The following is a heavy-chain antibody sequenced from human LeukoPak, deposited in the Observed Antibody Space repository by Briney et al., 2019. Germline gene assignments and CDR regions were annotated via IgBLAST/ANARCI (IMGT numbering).Heavy chain of an antibody. CDR2: IIPILGIA. CDR3: ARVGRTYYYDSSGYYGAFDI. D-gene: IGHD3-22*01. V-gene: IGHV1-69*04. CDR1: GGTFSSYA. J-gene: IGHJ3*02. Sequence: ASVKVSCKASGGTFSSYAISWVRQAPGQGLEWMGRIIPILGIANYAQKFQGRVTITADKSTSTAYMELSSLRSEDTAVYYCARVGRTYYYDSSGYYGAFDIWGQGTMVTVSS.